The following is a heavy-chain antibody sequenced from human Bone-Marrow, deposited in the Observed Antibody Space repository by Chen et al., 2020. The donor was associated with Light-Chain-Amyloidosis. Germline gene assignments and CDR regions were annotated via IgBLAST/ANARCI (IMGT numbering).Heavy chain of an antibody. Sequence: SGPEVKKPGESLKISCKGSGYTFPNYWIGWVRQMPGKGLEWMGVIYPDDSDARFSPSFEGQVTISADKSITXXXXXXXXXXXXXTAMYYCARRRDGYNFDYWGQGTLVTVSS. CDR1: GYTFPNYW. CDR3: ARRRDGYNFDY. J-gene: IGHJ4*02. V-gene: IGHV5-51*01. CDR2: IYPDDSDA. D-gene: IGHD2-21*01.